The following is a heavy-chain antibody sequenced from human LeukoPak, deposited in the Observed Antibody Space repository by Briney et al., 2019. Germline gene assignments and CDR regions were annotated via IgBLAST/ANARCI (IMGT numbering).Heavy chain of an antibody. CDR3: AKEGTSH. D-gene: IGHD3-10*01. CDR2: IDYRGSA. V-gene: IGHV4-39*07. CDR1: GGSISSSAYY. Sequence: PSETLSLTCTVSGGSISSSAYYWSWICQSPGKGLQWIGAIDYRGSAYYSPSLKGRLTISIDTSKNQFSLKLNSVTAADSAIYYCAKEGTSHWGQGTLVIVSS. J-gene: IGHJ1*01.